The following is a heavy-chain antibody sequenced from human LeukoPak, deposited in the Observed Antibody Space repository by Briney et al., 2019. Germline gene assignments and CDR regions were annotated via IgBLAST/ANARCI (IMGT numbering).Heavy chain of an antibody. J-gene: IGHJ4*02. CDR3: ARDHRLEECFDY. D-gene: IGHD3-16*02. Sequence: PGGSLRLSCAASGFIFSSYSMNWVRQAPGKGLEWVSSISSSSSYIYYADSVKGRFTISRDNAKNSLYLQMNSLRAEDTAVYYCARDHRLEECFDYWGQGTLVTVSS. CDR1: GFIFSSYS. CDR2: ISSSSSYI. V-gene: IGHV3-21*01.